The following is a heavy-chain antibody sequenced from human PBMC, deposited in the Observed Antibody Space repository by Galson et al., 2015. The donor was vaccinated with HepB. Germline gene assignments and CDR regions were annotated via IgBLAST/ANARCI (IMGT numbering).Heavy chain of an antibody. CDR1: GFTFSNYN. V-gene: IGHV3-21*01. J-gene: IGHJ4*02. CDR3: ARVKHYDRSGYLF. Sequence: SLRLSCAASGFTFSNYNMNWVRQAPGKGLEWVSSISSSSSYISYADSVKGRFTVSRDNAKNSLYLQMNSLRAEDTAVYYCARVKHYDRSGYLFWGQGTLVTVSS. CDR2: ISSSSSYI. D-gene: IGHD3-22*01.